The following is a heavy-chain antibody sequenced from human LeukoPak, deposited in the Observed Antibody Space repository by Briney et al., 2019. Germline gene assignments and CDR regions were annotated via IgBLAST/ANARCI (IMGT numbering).Heavy chain of an antibody. CDR2: INHSGST. J-gene: IGHJ3*02. Sequence: TSETLSLTCAVYGGSFSGYYWSWIRQPPGKGLEWIGEINHSGSTNYNPSLKSRATISVDTSKNQFSLKLSSVTAADTAVYYCAREARYGDYEGDAFDIWGQGTMVTVSS. V-gene: IGHV4-34*01. CDR3: AREARYGDYEGDAFDI. D-gene: IGHD4-17*01. CDR1: GGSFSGYY.